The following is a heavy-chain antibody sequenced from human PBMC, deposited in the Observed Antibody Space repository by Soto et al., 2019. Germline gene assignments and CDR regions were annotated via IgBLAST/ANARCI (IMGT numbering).Heavy chain of an antibody. D-gene: IGHD3-16*01. Sequence: EVPLVESGGGLVQPGESLRLSCAASGFTFSYYWMHWVRQTPGKGLLWVSHIHNDGSRTTYADSVKGRFTISRDNARNTVYLQMNSLRDDDTAVYDCARGDRGGFDLWGQGTAVTVSS. CDR3: ARGDRGGFDL. V-gene: IGHV3-74*03. J-gene: IGHJ3*01. CDR1: GFTFSYYW. CDR2: IHNDGSRT.